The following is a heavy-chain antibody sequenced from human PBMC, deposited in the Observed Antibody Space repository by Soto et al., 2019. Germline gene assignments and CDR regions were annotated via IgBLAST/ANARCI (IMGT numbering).Heavy chain of an antibody. Sequence: EVQLVESGGGLVQPGGSLRLSCAASGFTFSTYSMSWVRQAPGKGLEWVSYISSISNTIYYADSVKGRFTISRDNAKNXXYLHKNSLSAEDTAVYYCARDRGCSGGICYRDLGYWGQGTLVTVSS. CDR1: GFTFSTYS. V-gene: IGHV3-48*01. CDR3: ARDRGCSGGICYRDLGY. J-gene: IGHJ4*02. CDR2: ISSISNTI. D-gene: IGHD2-15*01.